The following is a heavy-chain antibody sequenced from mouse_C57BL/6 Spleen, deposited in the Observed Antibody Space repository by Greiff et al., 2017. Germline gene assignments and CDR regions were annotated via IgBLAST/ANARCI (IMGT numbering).Heavy chain of an antibody. CDR3: VRPHLLSPYYFDY. V-gene: IGHV10-1*01. Sequence: EVQLQESGGGLVQPKGSLKLSCAASGFSFNTYAMNWVRQAPGKGLEWVARIRSKSNNYATYYADSVKDRFTISRDDSESMLYLQMNNLKPEDTAMYYCVRPHLLSPYYFDYWGQGTTLTVSS. J-gene: IGHJ2*01. CDR2: IRSKSNNYAT. CDR1: GFSFNTYA. D-gene: IGHD2-10*01.